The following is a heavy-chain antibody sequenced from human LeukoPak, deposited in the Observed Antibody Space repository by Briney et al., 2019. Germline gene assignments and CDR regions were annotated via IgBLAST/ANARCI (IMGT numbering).Heavy chain of an antibody. D-gene: IGHD3-16*01. V-gene: IGHV1-69*04. J-gene: IGHJ4*02. CDR3: AQVEYAYNSAGED. CDR1: GGTFSRDA. Sequence: SVKVSCKASGGTFSRDAINWVRQAPGQGLEWMGRIVPILAITNYAQRFQGRVTITADKSTSTAYMELTSLRSEDTAVYYCAQVEYAYNSAGEDWGQGTLAIVSS. CDR2: IVPILAIT.